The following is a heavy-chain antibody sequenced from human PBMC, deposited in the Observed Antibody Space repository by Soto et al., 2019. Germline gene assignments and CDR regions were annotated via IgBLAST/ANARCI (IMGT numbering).Heavy chain of an antibody. CDR1: GYTFTSYA. Sequence: ASLKVSCKASGYTFTSYAMHWVRQAPGQRLEWMGWINAGNGNTKYSQKFQGRVTITRDTSASTAYMELNSLRAEDTAVYYCARDTTRRHYDFWSALRSYYYYGMDVWGQGTTVTVSS. D-gene: IGHD3-3*01. V-gene: IGHV1-3*01. CDR2: INAGNGNT. J-gene: IGHJ6*02. CDR3: ARDTTRRHYDFWSALRSYYYYGMDV.